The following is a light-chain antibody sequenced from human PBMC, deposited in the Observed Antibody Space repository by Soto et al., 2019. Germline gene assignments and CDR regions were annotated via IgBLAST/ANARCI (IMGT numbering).Light chain of an antibody. V-gene: IGKV1-5*03. CDR1: QTISSW. J-gene: IGKJ1*01. Sequence: DIQMTQSPSTLSVSVGERVTITCRASQTISSWLAWYQQKPGKAPKLLIYKASTLTSGVPSRFSGSGSGTEFTLTISSLQPDDFATYYCQHYNSYSEAFGQGTKVEIK. CDR3: QHYNSYSEA. CDR2: KAS.